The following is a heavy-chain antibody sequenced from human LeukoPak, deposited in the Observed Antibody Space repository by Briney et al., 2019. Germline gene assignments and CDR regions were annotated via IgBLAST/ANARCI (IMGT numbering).Heavy chain of an antibody. V-gene: IGHV3-21*01. CDR3: ARELRIVVVPAALYYYYGMDV. D-gene: IGHD2-2*01. J-gene: IGHJ6*02. CDR1: GFTFSSYS. Sequence: GGSLRLSCAASGFTFSSYSMNWVRQAPGKGLEWVSSISSSSSYIYYADSVKGRFTISRDNAKNSLYLQMNSLRAEDTAVYYCARELRIVVVPAALYYYYGMDVWGQGTTVTVSS. CDR2: ISSSSSYI.